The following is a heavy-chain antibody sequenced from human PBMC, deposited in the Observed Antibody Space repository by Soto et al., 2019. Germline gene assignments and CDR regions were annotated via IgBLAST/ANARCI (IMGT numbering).Heavy chain of an antibody. CDR2: IYYSGTT. J-gene: IGHJ4*02. D-gene: IGHD5-12*01. V-gene: IGHV4-39*01. CDR3: ARLARGYGGGDY. CDR1: GGSISSSSYY. Sequence: QLQLHESGPGLVEPSETLSLTCTVSGGSISSSSYYWGWIRQPPGKGLEWIGSIYYSGTTYYNPSLKSRITIFVDTSKNQFSLKLSSVTAADTAVYYCARLARGYGGGDYWGQGTLVTVSS.